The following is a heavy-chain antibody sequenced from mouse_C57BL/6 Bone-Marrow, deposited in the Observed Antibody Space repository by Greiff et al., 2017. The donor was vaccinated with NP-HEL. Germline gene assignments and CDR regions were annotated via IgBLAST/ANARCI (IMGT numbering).Heavy chain of an antibody. V-gene: IGHV1-54*01. CDR1: GYAFTNYL. Sequence: VQLQQSGAELVRPGTSVKVSCKASGYAFTNYLIEWVKQRPGQGLEWIGVINPGSGGPNYNEKFKGKATMTADKASSTAYMQLSSLTSEDSAVYFCAREYYGSSYYFDYWGQGTTLTVSS. CDR2: INPGSGGP. D-gene: IGHD1-1*01. CDR3: AREYYGSSYYFDY. J-gene: IGHJ2*01.